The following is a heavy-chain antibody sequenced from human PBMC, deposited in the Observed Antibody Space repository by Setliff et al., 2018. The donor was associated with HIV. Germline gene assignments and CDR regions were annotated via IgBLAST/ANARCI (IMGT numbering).Heavy chain of an antibody. D-gene: IGHD6-19*01. V-gene: IGHV3-7*04. J-gene: IGHJ6*03. CDR2: IKEDGSEK. Sequence: PGGSLRLSCAASGFTFNTYAMHWVRQAPGKGLEWVANIKEDGSEKYYVDSVKGRFTVSRDNAKNSLYLQMNGLRAEDTAVYYCARGSSGWGMDFYYYYMDVWGKGTTVTVSS. CDR3: ARGSSGWGMDFYYYYMDV. CDR1: GFTFNTYA.